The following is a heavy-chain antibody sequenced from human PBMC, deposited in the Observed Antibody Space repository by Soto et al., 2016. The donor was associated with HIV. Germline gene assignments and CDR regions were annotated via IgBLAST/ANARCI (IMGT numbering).Heavy chain of an antibody. CDR1: GFTFSSYG. J-gene: IGHJ4*02. Sequence: VQLVESGGGVVQPGRSLRLSCAASGFTFSSYGMHWVRQAPGKGLEWVAVIWYDGSNKYYADSVKGRFTISRDNSKNTLYLQMNSLRAEDTAVYYCAREVLRYCSSTSCPIGDYWGQGTLVTVSS. CDR2: IWYDGSNK. V-gene: IGHV3-33*01. CDR3: AREVLRYCSSTSCPIGDY. D-gene: IGHD2-2*01.